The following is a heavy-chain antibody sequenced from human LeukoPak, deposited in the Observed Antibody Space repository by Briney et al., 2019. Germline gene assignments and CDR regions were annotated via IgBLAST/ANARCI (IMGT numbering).Heavy chain of an antibody. J-gene: IGHJ4*02. CDR2: ISSSGSSV. V-gene: IGHV3-48*03. Sequence: GGSLRLSCAPSGFTFSRYEMNWVRQAPGKGLEGVSYISSSGSSVYYADSVKGRFTISRDNAKNSLYLQMNSLRVEDTAVYYCARAGVDSRGYYEGFDYWGQGTLVSVSS. CDR1: GFTFSRYE. D-gene: IGHD3-22*01. CDR3: ARAGVDSRGYYEGFDY.